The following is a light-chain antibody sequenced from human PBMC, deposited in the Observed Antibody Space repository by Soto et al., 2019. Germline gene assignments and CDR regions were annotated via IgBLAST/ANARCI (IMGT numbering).Light chain of an antibody. Sequence: DIQMTQSPSSVSASVGDRVTITCLASHSIISCLAWYQQKPGKAPKLLIYEASTLESGVPSRFSGYGSGTDFTLSISSLQPEDVATYYCQQADSFPITFGQGTRLEIK. CDR3: QQADSFPIT. CDR1: HSIISC. V-gene: IGKV1-12*01. CDR2: EAS. J-gene: IGKJ5*01.